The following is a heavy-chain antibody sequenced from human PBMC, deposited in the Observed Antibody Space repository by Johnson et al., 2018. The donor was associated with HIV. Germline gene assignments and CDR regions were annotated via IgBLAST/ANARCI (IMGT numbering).Heavy chain of an antibody. Sequence: QVQLVESGGGLVKPGGSLRLSCAASGFTFSDYYMSWIRQALGKGLEWVSYISCSGSTIYYADSVKGRFTISRDKAKNSLYLQMNSLRAEDTAVYYCARVQWLILDACDIWGQGTMVTVSS. CDR1: GFTFSDYY. CDR3: ARVQWLILDACDI. CDR2: ISCSGSTI. V-gene: IGHV3-11*04. J-gene: IGHJ3*02. D-gene: IGHD6-19*01.